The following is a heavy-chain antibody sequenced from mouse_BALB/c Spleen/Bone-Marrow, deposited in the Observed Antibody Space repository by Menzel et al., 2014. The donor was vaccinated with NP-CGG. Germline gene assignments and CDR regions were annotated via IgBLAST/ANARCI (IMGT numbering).Heavy chain of an antibody. V-gene: IGHV5-6*01. Sequence: EVQLQQFGGDLVKPGGSLKLSCVASGFTFSSYGMSWVRQTPDKRLEWVATISSGGSSTYYPASVKGRFTISRDNAKSTLYLQMSSLNSEDTAMYYCTRRPLQANSYFDCWGQGTTLTVSS. J-gene: IGHJ2*01. CDR2: ISSGGSST. CDR1: GFTFSSYG. D-gene: IGHD3-2*02. CDR3: TRRPLQANSYFDC.